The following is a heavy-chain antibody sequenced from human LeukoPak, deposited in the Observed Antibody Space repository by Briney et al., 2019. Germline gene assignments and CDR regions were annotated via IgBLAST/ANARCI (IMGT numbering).Heavy chain of an antibody. J-gene: IGHJ4*02. V-gene: IGHV4-39*07. D-gene: IGHD3-22*01. CDR3: ARAVGYYFDSSGPSKAFDY. CDR2: IYHSGTT. Sequence: AETLSLTCTVSGGSIRSSSHYWGWIRQPPGEGLEWIGIIYHSGTTSYNASLKSRVTISVDTSKNQFSLKVTSVTAADTAVYYCARAVGYYFDSSGPSKAFDYWGQGTLVTVSS. CDR1: GGSIRSSSHY.